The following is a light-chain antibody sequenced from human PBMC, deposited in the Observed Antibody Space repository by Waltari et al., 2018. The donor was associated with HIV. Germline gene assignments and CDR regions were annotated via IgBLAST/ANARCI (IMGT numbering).Light chain of an antibody. V-gene: IGLV3-1*01. CDR2: ENN. CDR3: QTWDTSTAV. Sequence: SYELTQPPSVSVSPGQTASITCSGDKLGNKYVCWYQQRPGQSPVLVIYENNKRPSGIPARFSGSNSGNAATLTISGTQAMDEADYYCQTWDTSTAVFGGGTKLTVL. J-gene: IGLJ2*01. CDR1: KLGNKY.